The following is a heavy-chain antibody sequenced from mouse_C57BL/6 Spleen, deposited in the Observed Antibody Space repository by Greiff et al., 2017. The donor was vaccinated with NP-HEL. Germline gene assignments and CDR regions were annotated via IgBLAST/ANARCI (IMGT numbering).Heavy chain of an antibody. Sequence: VQLKESGPELVKPGASVKISCKASGYSFTGYYMNWVKQSPEKSLEWIGEINPSTGGTTYNQKFKAKATLTVDKSSSTAYMQLKSLTSEDSAVYYCARSMMVTTSYFDYWGQGTTLTVSS. D-gene: IGHD2-3*01. CDR1: GYSFTGYY. CDR2: INPSTGGT. V-gene: IGHV1-42*01. J-gene: IGHJ2*01. CDR3: ARSMMVTTSYFDY.